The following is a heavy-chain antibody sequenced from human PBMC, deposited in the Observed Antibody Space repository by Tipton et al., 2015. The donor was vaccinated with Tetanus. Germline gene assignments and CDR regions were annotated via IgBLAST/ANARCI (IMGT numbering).Heavy chain of an antibody. CDR3: ARIHDFLSGHFDF. D-gene: IGHD3-3*01. V-gene: IGHV4-61*01. CDR2: ILYGGGT. J-gene: IGHJ4*02. Sequence: LRLSCTIFGGSVSSGSYYWAWIRQPPGKGLEYIGYILYGGGTHYNPSLKSRVTVSADPSQNQFSLKLTSVTAADPAVYYCARIHDFLSGHFDFWGQGTLVIVSS. CDR1: GGSVSSGSYY.